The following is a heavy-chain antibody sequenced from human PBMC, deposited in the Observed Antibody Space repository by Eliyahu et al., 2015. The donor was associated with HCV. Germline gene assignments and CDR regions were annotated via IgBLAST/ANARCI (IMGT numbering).Heavy chain of an antibody. D-gene: IGHD6-19*01. J-gene: IGHJ5*02. CDR1: ITTYY. Sequence: QVQLQESGPGLVKPSETLSLTSITTYYWSWIRQPPGKGLEWIGYIHYSGSTNYNPSLKSRVTISIDTSKNQFSLNLTSVTAADTAMYYCASGGGGIAVTGTGGWFDPWGQGTLVTVSS. CDR2: IHYSGST. CDR3: ASGGGGIAVTGTGGWFDP. V-gene: IGHV4-59*01.